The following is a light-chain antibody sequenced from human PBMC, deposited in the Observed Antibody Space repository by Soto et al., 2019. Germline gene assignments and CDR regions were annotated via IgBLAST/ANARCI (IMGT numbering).Light chain of an antibody. V-gene: IGLV2-14*01. CDR3: NSYTSSQTGV. CDR1: ASNVGTYNY. CDR2: DVT. J-gene: IGLJ1*01. Sequence: QSVLTQPASVSGSPGQSITISCTGTASNVGTYNYVSWYQQYPDKVPKLLIYDVTKRPPGVSDRFSGSKSGNTASLTIPGLQAEDEADYYCNSYTSSQTGVFGTGTKVTVL.